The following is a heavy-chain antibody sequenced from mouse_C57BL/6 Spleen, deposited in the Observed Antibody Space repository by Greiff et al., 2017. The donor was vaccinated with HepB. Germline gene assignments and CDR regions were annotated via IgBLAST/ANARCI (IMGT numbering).Heavy chain of an antibody. CDR1: GYTFTSYW. Sequence: QVQLKESGAELAKPGASVKLSCKASGYTFTSYWMHWVKQRPGQGLEWIGYINPSSGYTKYNQKFKDKATLTEDKSSSTAYMQLSSLTYEDSAVYYCARGSTMVTTKYFDVWGTGTTVTVSS. CDR3: ARGSTMVTTKYFDV. CDR2: INPSSGYT. V-gene: IGHV1-7*01. J-gene: IGHJ1*03. D-gene: IGHD2-2*01.